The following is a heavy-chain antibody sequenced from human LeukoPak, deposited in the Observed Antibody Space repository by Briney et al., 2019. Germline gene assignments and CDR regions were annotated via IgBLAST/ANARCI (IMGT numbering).Heavy chain of an antibody. J-gene: IGHJ4*02. Sequence: GGSLRLSCAASGFTFSSYSMNWVRQAPGKGLEWVSSISSSTSYISYADSVKGRFTISRDNAKNSLYLQMNSLRAEDTAVYYCASSPAIAVARSRGDYWGQGTLVTVSS. CDR1: GFTFSSYS. CDR2: ISSSTSYI. V-gene: IGHV3-21*04. CDR3: ASSPAIAVARSRGDY. D-gene: IGHD6-19*01.